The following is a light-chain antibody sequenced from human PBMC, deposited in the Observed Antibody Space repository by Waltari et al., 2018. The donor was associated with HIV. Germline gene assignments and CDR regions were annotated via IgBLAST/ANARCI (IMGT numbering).Light chain of an antibody. J-gene: IGLJ2*01. V-gene: IGLV2-11*01. CDR1: SSDIGGYNY. CDR3: CSYAGNSDVV. Sequence: QSALTQPHSVSGSPGQSVTISCTGTSSDIGGYNYVSWYRQFPGKAPSVIIHDVNKRPSGVPDLFSGSKSGNTASLTISGLQTDDEADYYCCSYAGNSDVVFGGGTTLTVL. CDR2: DVN.